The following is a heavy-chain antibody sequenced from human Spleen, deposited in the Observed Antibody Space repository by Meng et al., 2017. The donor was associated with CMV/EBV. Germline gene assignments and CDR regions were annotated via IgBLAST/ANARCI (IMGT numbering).Heavy chain of an antibody. CDR2: INHNGNT. V-gene: IGHV4-34*01. D-gene: IGHD3-10*01. J-gene: IGHJ6*02. CDR1: GGPFSGYY. Sequence: SETLSLTCAVYGGPFSGYYWTWIRQPPGKGLEWIGEINHNGNTNSNPSLRSRVNISVDTSKKQFSLGLSSMTAADTAVYYCARGRTTYSYGPLRVWGQGTTVTVSS. CDR3: ARGRTTYSYGPLRV.